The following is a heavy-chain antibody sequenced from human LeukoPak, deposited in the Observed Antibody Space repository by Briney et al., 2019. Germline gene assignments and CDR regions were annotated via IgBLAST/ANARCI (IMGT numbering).Heavy chain of an antibody. CDR2: FDPEDGET. V-gene: IGHV1-24*01. CDR1: GYTLTELS. CDR3: ARPNGYYYDSSGYSAINWFDP. D-gene: IGHD3-22*01. J-gene: IGHJ5*02. Sequence: GASVKVSCKVSGYTLTELSMHWVRQAPGKGLEWMGGFDPEDGETIYAQKFQGRVTMTEDTSTDTAYMELSRLRSDDTAVYYCARPNGYYYDSSGYSAINWFDPWGQGTLVTVSS.